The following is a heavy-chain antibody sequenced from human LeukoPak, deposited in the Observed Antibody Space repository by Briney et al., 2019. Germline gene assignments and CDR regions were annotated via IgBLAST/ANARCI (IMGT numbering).Heavy chain of an antibody. CDR3: VKGGVYSSGYYDH. Sequence: GGSLRLSCSASGFTFNSYAMYWVRQAPRRGLEFVSAVSSSGVNTYYADSVKGRFIISRDISKNTLYLQMTSLRSEDAAVYYCVKGGVYSSGYYDHWGQGTLVTVSS. J-gene: IGHJ4*01. CDR2: VSSSGVNT. CDR1: GFTFNSYA. V-gene: IGHV3-64D*09. D-gene: IGHD6-19*01.